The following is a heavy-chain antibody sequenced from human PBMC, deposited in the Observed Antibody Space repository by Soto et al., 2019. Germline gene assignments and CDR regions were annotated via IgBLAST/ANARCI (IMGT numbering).Heavy chain of an antibody. CDR2: IWYDGSNK. V-gene: IGHV3-33*01. CDR1: GFTFSSYG. J-gene: IGHJ4*02. CDR3: ARTLGQWGYYDY. D-gene: IGHD7-27*01. Sequence: QVQLVESGGGVVQPGRSLRLSCAASGFTFSSYGMHWVRQAPGKGLEWVAVIWYDGSNKYYADSVKGRFTISRDNSKNTLYLQMNSLRAEDTAVYYCARTLGQWGYYDYWGQGTLVTVSS.